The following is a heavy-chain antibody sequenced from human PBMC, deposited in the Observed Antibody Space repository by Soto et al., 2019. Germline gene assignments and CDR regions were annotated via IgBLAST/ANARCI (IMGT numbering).Heavy chain of an antibody. Sequence: QVQLQESGPGLVKPSGTLSLTCAVSGGSISSSNWWSWVRQPPGKGLEWIGEINHSGSTNYNPSLKSRVTISVDTSKNQFSLKLSSVTAADTAVYYCARGSDSSGNPLWDWGQGTLVTVSS. D-gene: IGHD3-22*01. CDR2: INHSGST. V-gene: IGHV4-4*02. CDR3: ARGSDSSGNPLWD. J-gene: IGHJ4*02. CDR1: GGSISSSNW.